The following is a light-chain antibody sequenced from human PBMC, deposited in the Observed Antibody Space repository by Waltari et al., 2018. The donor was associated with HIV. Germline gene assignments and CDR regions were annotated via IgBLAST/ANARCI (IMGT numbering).Light chain of an antibody. J-gene: IGLJ3*02. V-gene: IGLV2-8*01. CDR2: EVS. CDR3: SSYAGSNIWV. Sequence: QSALTQPPSASGSPGPSVTISCTGTSSDVGAYNYVCWHQQYPGKAPKLMIYEVSKRPSGVPDRFSGSKSGNTASLTVSGLQAEDEADYYCSSYAGSNIWVFGGGTKLTVL. CDR1: SSDVGAYNY.